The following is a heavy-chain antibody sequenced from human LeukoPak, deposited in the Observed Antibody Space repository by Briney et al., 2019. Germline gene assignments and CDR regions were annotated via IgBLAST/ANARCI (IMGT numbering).Heavy chain of an antibody. CDR2: ISSNGGST. CDR3: ARDLAPNIAIAGNIDS. V-gene: IGHV3-64*01. CDR1: GFTFSSYA. Sequence: PGGSLRLSCADSGFTFSSYAMRWVRQAPGKGLEYVSTISSNGGSTYYANSVKGRFTISRDNSKNTLYLQMGSLRAEDMAVYSCARDLAPNIAIAGNIDSWGQGTLVTVSS. J-gene: IGHJ4*02. D-gene: IGHD6-13*01.